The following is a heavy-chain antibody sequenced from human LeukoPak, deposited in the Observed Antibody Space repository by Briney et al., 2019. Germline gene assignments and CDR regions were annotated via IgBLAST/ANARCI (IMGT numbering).Heavy chain of an antibody. CDR2: IYYSGST. CDR3: ARDYPYYYDSSGPTGDFDY. CDR1: GGSISSGDYY. D-gene: IGHD3-22*01. V-gene: IGHV4-61*08. Sequence: PSETLSLTCTVSGGSISSGDYYWSWIRQPPGKGLEWIGYIYYSGSTNYNPSLKSRVTISVDTSKNQFSLKLSSVTAADTAVYYCARDYPYYYDSSGPTGDFDYWGQGTLVTVSS. J-gene: IGHJ4*02.